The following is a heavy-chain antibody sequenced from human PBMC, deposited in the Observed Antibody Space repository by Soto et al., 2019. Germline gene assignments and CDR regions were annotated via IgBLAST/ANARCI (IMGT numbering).Heavy chain of an antibody. CDR1: VVSISSSNW. CDR2: IYHSGST. Sequence: XETLSLTCDFSVVSISSSNWWRWVRQPPGKGLEWIGEIYHSGSTNFNPSLKSRVTISVDKSKNQISLKLRSVTAADTAVYYCARLGVAGKDHWGQGTLVNVSS. J-gene: IGHJ4*02. V-gene: IGHV4-4*02. D-gene: IGHD6-19*01. CDR3: ARLGVAGKDH.